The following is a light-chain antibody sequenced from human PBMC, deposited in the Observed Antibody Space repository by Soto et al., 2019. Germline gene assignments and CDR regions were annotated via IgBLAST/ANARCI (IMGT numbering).Light chain of an antibody. Sequence: DLQMTQSPSTLSASVGDRVTITCRASQSISSWLAWYQQKPGKAPKLLIYTASSLESGVPSRFRGSGSGTEFTLTISSLQTDDFATYYCKQYNSYSETFGQGTQLEIK. CDR1: QSISSW. CDR3: KQYNSYSET. V-gene: IGKV1-5*03. J-gene: IGKJ2*01. CDR2: TAS.